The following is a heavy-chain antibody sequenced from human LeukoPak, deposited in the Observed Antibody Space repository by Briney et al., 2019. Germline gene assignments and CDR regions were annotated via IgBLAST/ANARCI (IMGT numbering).Heavy chain of an antibody. D-gene: IGHD2-2*01. J-gene: IGHJ4*02. CDR3: ARDFHGGADQLPYYFDY. CDR1: GGTFSSYA. Sequence: SVKVSCKASGGTFSSYAISWVRQAPGQGLEWMGGIIPIFGTANYAQKFQGRVTITADESTSTAYTELSSLRSEDTAVYYCARDFHGGADQLPYYFDYWGQGTLVTVSS. V-gene: IGHV1-69*13. CDR2: IIPIFGTA.